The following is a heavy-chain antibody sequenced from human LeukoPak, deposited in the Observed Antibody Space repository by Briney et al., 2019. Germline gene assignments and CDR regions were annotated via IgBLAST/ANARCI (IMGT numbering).Heavy chain of an antibody. D-gene: IGHD2-2*01. CDR2: INPNTGGT. J-gene: IGHJ6*02. V-gene: IGHV1-2*02. CDR3: ARGYCSSTSCYSFYGMDV. CDR1: GYTVTGYD. Sequence: SVKLSCKAAGYTVTGYDMHWLGQSPGQGLEGMGWINPNTGGTNSAQKFQGQVTMTRDTPISKAYMELSRMRSDDTAVYYCARGYCSSTSCYSFYGMDVWGQGTTVTVSS.